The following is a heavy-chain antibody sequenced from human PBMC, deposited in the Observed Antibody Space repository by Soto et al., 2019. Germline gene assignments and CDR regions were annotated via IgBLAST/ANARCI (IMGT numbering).Heavy chain of an antibody. Sequence: ASVKVSCKASGYTFTSYGISWVRQAPGQGLEWMGWISAYNGNTNYAQKLQGRVTMTTDTSTSTAYMELRSLRSDDTAVYYCARDKASDYVSFVDYWGQGTLVTVSS. J-gene: IGHJ4*02. CDR3: ARDKASDYVSFVDY. D-gene: IGHD5-12*01. CDR1: GYTFTSYG. V-gene: IGHV1-18*01. CDR2: ISAYNGNT.